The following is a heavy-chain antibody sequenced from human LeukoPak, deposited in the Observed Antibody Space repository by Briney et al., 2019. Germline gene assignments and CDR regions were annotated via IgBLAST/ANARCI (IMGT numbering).Heavy chain of an antibody. CDR1: GFTFSSYG. CDR2: IWVDGSTK. V-gene: IGHV3-33*01. D-gene: IGHD3-22*01. Sequence: GGSLRLSCAASGFTFSSYGMHWVRQAPDKGLEWVAVIWVDGSTKFYADPVKGRFTISRDNSKNTLYLQMNGLRAEDTAVYYCARALSGYYSIDYWGEGALVTVSS. J-gene: IGHJ4*02. CDR3: ARALSGYYSIDY.